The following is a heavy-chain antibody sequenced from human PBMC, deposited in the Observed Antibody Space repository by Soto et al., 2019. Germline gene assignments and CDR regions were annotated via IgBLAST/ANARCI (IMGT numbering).Heavy chain of an antibody. CDR2: INHSGST. CDR3: ARVYYDSSGYLGSY. D-gene: IGHD3-22*01. Sequence: QVQLQQWGAGLLKPSETLSLTCAVSGGSFSGYYGSWIRQPPGKGLEWMGEINHSGSTNYNPSLKSRVNISVDTSKNQFSLKLSSVTAADTAVYYCARVYYDSSGYLGSYWGQGTLVTVSS. J-gene: IGHJ4*02. CDR1: GGSFSGYY. V-gene: IGHV4-34*01.